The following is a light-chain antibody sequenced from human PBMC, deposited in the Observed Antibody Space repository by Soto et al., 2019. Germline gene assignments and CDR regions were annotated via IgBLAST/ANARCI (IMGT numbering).Light chain of an antibody. Sequence: DLQVTQSPSSLSASVGDTVTITCRTSQSISGKLCWYQQIPGKAPKLLIYAASRLQSGVPSRFSASGSGTEFTLTISSLHPDDFASYYCQQSYSRVTFGQGTKVEIK. CDR3: QQSYSRVT. J-gene: IGKJ1*01. CDR2: AAS. CDR1: QSISGK. V-gene: IGKV1-39*01.